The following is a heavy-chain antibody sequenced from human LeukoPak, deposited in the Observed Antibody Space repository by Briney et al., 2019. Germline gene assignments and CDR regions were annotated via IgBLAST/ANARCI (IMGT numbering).Heavy chain of an antibody. CDR3: AKAGSSTSGNPRYYGMDV. J-gene: IGHJ6*02. Sequence: GRSLRLSCAASGFTFSSYGMHWVRQAPGKGLEWVAVISYDGSNKYYADSVKGRFTISRDNSKNTLYLQMNSLRAEDTAVYYCAKAGSSTSGNPRYYGMDVWGQGTTVTVSS. D-gene: IGHD2-2*01. V-gene: IGHV3-30*18. CDR1: GFTFSSYG. CDR2: ISYDGSNK.